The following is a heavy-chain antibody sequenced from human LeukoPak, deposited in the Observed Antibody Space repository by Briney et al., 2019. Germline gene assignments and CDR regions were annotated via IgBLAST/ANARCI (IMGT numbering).Heavy chain of an antibody. V-gene: IGHV3-33*01. CDR1: GFTFSSYG. CDR3: ARGFGYYLDY. J-gene: IGHJ4*02. Sequence: GGSLRLSCAASGFTFSSYGMHWVRQAPGKGLEWVADIWYDGSNTYYADSVKGRFTISRDNSRNTLYVQMNSLRAEDEAVYYCARGFGYYLDYWGQGTLVTVSS. D-gene: IGHD2-15*01. CDR2: IWYDGSNT.